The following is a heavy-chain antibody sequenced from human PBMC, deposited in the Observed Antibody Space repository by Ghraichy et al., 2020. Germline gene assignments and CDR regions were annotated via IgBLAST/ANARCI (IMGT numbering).Heavy chain of an antibody. CDR3: AGAPNTDYFDY. Sequence: SETLSLTCTVSGGSISSYYWSWTRQPPGTGLEWIRYIYYSGSTNYTPSLTSRVTMSVDTSTNQIPLTLSSVTAADTGIYYCAGAPNTDYFDYCGQGILVTVSS. CDR2: IYYSGST. CDR1: GGSISSYY. D-gene: IGHD4/OR15-4a*01. V-gene: IGHV4-59*01. J-gene: IGHJ4*02.